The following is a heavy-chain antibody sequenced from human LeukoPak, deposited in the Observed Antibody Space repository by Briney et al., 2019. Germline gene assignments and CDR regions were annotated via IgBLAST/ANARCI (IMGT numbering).Heavy chain of an antibody. CDR3: ARDSFGGGVVPLGGYYYYYMDV. Sequence: PSETLSLTCTVSGGSISSYYWSWIRQPAGKGLEWIGRIYTSGSTNYNPSLKSRVTMSVDTSKNQFSLKLSSVTAADTAVYYCARDSFGGGVVPLGGYYYYYMDVWGKGTTVTVSS. D-gene: IGHD3-3*01. CDR2: IYTSGST. J-gene: IGHJ6*03. V-gene: IGHV4-4*07. CDR1: GGSISSYY.